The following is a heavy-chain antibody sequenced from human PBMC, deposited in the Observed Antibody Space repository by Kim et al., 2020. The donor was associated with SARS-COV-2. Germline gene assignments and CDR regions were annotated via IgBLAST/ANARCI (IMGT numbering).Heavy chain of an antibody. V-gene: IGHV3-15*01. J-gene: IGHJ4*02. D-gene: IGHD6-25*01. CDR2: IQSTTDGGTT. CDR3: NTGLSV. Sequence: GGSLRLSCAASGFTFDNAWMTWVRQAPGKGLEWLGRIQSTTDGGTTDYAAPVRGRFTISRDDSKNTLYLQMNSLKTEDTAMYYCNTGLSVWGQGTLVTVSS. CDR1: GFTFDNAW.